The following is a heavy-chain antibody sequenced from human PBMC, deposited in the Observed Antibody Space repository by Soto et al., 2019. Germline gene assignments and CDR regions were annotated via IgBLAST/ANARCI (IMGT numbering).Heavy chain of an antibody. CDR1: GYTFTNYG. Sequence: QVQLVQSAAEVKKPGASVKVSCKASGYTFTNYGVSWVRQAPGQGLEWMGWISTDNGNTYYAQKFQGRVTMTTDTSTNTSYMDLRSLRSDDTAVYYCARDDTVNTRSLDYWGQGTLVTVSS. CDR3: ARDDTVNTRSLDY. J-gene: IGHJ4*02. D-gene: IGHD4-17*01. V-gene: IGHV1-18*04. CDR2: ISTDNGNT.